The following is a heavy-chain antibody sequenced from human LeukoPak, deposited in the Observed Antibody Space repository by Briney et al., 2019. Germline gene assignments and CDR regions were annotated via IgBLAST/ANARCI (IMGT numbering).Heavy chain of an antibody. Sequence: GGSLRLSCTASGFTFGDYAMSWFRQAPGKGLEGVGFIRSKAYGGTTEYAASVKGRITISRDDSKRIAYLQMNSLKTEDTAVYYCTRGPRGYYYGSGSPNDWGQGTLVTVSS. D-gene: IGHD3-10*01. CDR2: IRSKAYGGTT. V-gene: IGHV3-49*03. J-gene: IGHJ4*02. CDR3: TRGPRGYYYGSGSPND. CDR1: GFTFGDYA.